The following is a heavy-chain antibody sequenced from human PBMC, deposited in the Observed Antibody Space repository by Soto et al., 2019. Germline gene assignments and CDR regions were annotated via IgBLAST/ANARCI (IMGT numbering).Heavy chain of an antibody. Sequence: EVQLLESGGGLVQPGGSLRLSCAASGFTFSSYAMTWVRQAPGKGLEWVSSLSGTGGSTYYADSVEGRFTISRNNSQNTLYLQISSLRAEDTAIYYGAKPKGRSSSAPFDSWCQGTLVTVSS. V-gene: IGHV3-23*01. CDR1: GFTFSSYA. CDR2: LSGTGGST. D-gene: IGHD6-6*01. J-gene: IGHJ4*02. CDR3: AKPKGRSSSAPFDS.